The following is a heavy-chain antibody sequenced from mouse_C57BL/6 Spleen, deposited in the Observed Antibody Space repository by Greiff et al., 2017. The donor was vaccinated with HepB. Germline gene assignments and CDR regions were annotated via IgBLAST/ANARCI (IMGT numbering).Heavy chain of an antibody. J-gene: IGHJ4*01. CDR1: GFTFSDYG. CDR3: ASGLHGAMDY. CDR2: ISSGSSTI. Sequence: EVKLVESGGGLVKPGGSLKLSCAASGFTFSDYGMHWVRQAPEKGLEWVAYISSGSSTIYYADTVKGRFTISRDNAKNTLFLQMTSLRSEDTAMYYCASGLHGAMDYWGQGTSVTVSS. V-gene: IGHV5-17*01. D-gene: IGHD2-4*01.